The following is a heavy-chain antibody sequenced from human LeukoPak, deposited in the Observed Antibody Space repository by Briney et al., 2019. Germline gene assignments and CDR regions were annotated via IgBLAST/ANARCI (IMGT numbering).Heavy chain of an antibody. J-gene: IGHJ4*02. CDR2: INHSGST. D-gene: IGHD1-26*01. CDR3: ARHDGSYYLFDY. V-gene: IGHV4-34*01. Sequence: SETLSLTCTVSGGSISGYYWSWIRQPPGKGLEWIGEINHSGSTNYNPSLKSRVTISVDTSKNQFSLKLSSVTAADTAVYYCARHDGSYYLFDYWGQGTLVTVSS. CDR1: GGSISGYY.